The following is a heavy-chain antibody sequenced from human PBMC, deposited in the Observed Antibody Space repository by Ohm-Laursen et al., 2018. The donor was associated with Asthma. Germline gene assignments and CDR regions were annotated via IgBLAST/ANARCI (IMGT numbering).Heavy chain of an antibody. D-gene: IGHD3-10*01. CDR1: GFTFSSYG. V-gene: IGHV3-30*03. CDR3: ARDRITMVRGVIYYYYGMDV. Sequence: SLRLSCAASGFTFSSYGMHWVRQAPGKGLEWVAVISYDGSNKYYADSVKGRFTISRDNSKNTLYLQVNSLRAEDTAVYYCARDRITMVRGVIYYYYGMDVWGQGTTVTVSS. J-gene: IGHJ6*02. CDR2: ISYDGSNK.